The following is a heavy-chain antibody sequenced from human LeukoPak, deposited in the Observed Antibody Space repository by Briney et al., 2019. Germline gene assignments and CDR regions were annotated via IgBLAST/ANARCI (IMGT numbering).Heavy chain of an antibody. D-gene: IGHD4-17*01. CDR3: ATRDGDYNLREYYYYGMDV. CDR2: FDPEDGET. V-gene: IGHV1-24*01. Sequence: ASVKVSCKVSGYTLTELSMHWVRQAPGKGLEWMGGFDPEDGETIYAQKFQGRVTMTEDTSTDTAYMELSSLRSEDTAVYYCATRDGDYNLREYYYYGMDVWGQGTTVTVSS. CDR1: GYTLTELS. J-gene: IGHJ6*02.